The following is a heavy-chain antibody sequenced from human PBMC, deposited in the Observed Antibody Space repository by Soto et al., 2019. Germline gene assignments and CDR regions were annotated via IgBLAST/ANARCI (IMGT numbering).Heavy chain of an antibody. V-gene: IGHV1-69*13. CDR2: IIPIFGTA. CDR1: GGTFSSYA. D-gene: IGHD3-16*02. CDR3: ARGRDSSGYDYVWGSYPPGY. J-gene: IGHJ4*02. Sequence: SVKVSCKASGGTFSSYAISWVRQAPGQGLEWMGGIIPIFGTANYAQKFQGRVTITADESTSTAYMELSSLRSEDTAVYYCARGRDSSGYDYVWGSYPPGYWGQG.